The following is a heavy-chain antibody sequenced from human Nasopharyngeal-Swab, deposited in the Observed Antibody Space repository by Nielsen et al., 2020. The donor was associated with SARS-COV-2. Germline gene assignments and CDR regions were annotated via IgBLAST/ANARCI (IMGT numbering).Heavy chain of an antibody. J-gene: IGHJ4*02. V-gene: IGHV3-21*01. CDR3: ASAHRAYGDSGYYPLDY. Sequence: GESLKISCAASGFSFRTYNMNWVRQAPGKGLEWVSFISSSGDSIYYADSVKGRFTISRDNAKNLLYLQMNSLRAEDTAVYYCASAHRAYGDSGYYPLDYWGKGTLVTVSS. D-gene: IGHD3-22*01. CDR2: ISSSGDSI. CDR1: GFSFRTYN.